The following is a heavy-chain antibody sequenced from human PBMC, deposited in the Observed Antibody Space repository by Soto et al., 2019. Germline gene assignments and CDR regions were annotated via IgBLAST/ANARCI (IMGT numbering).Heavy chain of an antibody. Sequence: SETLSLTCAVYGGSFSGYYWSWIRQPPGKWLELRGEINQSGSTNYNPSLKRRGTISVDRARNQFSLKLSSVTAADTAVYYCARGHDSGSYYEVIRVVADGMDVRGKGTTVTVSS. D-gene: IGHD1-26*01. CDR1: GGSFSGYY. CDR2: INQSGST. CDR3: ARGHDSGSYYEVIRVVADGMDV. V-gene: IGHV4-34*01. J-gene: IGHJ6*04.